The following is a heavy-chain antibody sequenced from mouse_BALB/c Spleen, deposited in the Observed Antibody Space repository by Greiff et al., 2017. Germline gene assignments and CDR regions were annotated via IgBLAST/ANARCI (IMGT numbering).Heavy chain of an antibody. V-gene: IGHV1S127*01. CDR2: IDPSNSET. J-gene: IGHJ3*01. CDR3: ARERGYYRYDEFAY. Sequence: QVQLQQSGPELVRPGASVKMSCKASGYTFTSYWMHWVKQRPGQGLEWIGMIDPSNSETRLNQKFKDKATLTVDKSSSTAYMQLSSPTSEDSAVYYCARERGYYRYDEFAYWGQGTLVTVSA. D-gene: IGHD2-14*01. CDR1: GYTFTSYW.